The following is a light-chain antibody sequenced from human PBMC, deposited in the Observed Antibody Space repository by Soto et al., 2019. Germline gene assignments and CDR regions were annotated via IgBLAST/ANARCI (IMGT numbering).Light chain of an antibody. CDR1: QSISSY. CDR3: QQSYSTPVT. Sequence: DIQMTQSPSSLSASVGDRVTITCRASQSISSYLNWYQQKPGKAPKLLIYAASSLQSGVPSRFCGSGSGTDFTLTISSLQPEDFATYYCQQSYSTPVTFGQGTKVEIK. V-gene: IGKV1-39*01. CDR2: AAS. J-gene: IGKJ1*01.